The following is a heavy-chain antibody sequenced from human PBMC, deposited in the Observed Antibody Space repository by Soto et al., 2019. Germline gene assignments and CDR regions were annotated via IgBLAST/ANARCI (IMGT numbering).Heavy chain of an antibody. CDR1: GGTFSTYT. V-gene: IGHV1-69*05. D-gene: IGHD2-2*01. J-gene: IGHJ6*02. Sequence: QVQLVQSGAEVKKPGSSVKVSCKASGGTFSTYTINWVRQAPGQGLEWMGGIIPMFGTANYAQKFQGRVRXTTXEPTSTAYMELSSLRSEDTAVYYCAGRYCISTSCHYYGMDVWGQGTTVTVSS. CDR3: AGRYCISTSCHYYGMDV. CDR2: IIPMFGTA.